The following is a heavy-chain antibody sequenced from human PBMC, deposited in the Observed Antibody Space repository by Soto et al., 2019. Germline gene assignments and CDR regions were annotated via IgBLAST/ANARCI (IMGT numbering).Heavy chain of an antibody. D-gene: IGHD4-17*01. CDR3: ARHVERTIRSLNRFSS. J-gene: IGHJ5*02. CDR1: GGSISSSSYF. V-gene: IGHV4-39*01. Sequence: SETLSLTCSVSGGSISSSSYFWGWIRQPPGKGLEWIGSMYYSGSTYYNPSLKSRVTISVDTSKNQFSLKLSSVTAADTAVYYCARHVERTIRSLNRFSSWGQGTLVTVSS. CDR2: MYYSGST.